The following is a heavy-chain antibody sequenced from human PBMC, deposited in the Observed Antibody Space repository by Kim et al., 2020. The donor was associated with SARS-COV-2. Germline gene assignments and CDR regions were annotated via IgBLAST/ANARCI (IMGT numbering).Heavy chain of an antibody. D-gene: IGHD3-10*01. J-gene: IGHJ4*02. CDR1: GFTVSSNY. CDR3: ARDDPAFGELLRGVN. Sequence: GGSLRLSCAASGFTVSSNYMSWVRQAPGKGLEWVSVIYSGGSTYYADSVKGRFTISRDNSRNTLDLQMNSLRAEDTAVYYCARDDPAFGELLRGVNWGQGTLVTVSS. CDR2: IYSGGST. V-gene: IGHV3-53*01.